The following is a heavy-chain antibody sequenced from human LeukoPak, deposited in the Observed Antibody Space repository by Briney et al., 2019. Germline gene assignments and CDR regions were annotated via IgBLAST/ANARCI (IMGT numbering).Heavy chain of an antibody. J-gene: IGHJ4*02. CDR1: GLTFSSYW. CDR2: INQDGSEK. D-gene: IGHD1-7*01. Sequence: GGSLRLSCAASGLTFSSYWMSWVRQAPGKGPEWVANINQDGSEKYYVDSVKGRFTISRDNAENSLYLQLNSLRADDTAVYFCARAPDAGTTDYWGQGTLVTVSS. CDR3: ARAPDAGTTDY. V-gene: IGHV3-7*01.